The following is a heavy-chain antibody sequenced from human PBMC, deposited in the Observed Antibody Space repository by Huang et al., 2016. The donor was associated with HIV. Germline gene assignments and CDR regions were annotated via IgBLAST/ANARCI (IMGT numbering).Heavy chain of an antibody. D-gene: IGHD1-7*01. CDR2: IKQEESEK. V-gene: IGHV3-7*01. Sequence: VESGGRLVQPGGSIRLSCVGSTFRFGAYWMSWVHQSPGEGLEWVAKIKQEESEKYYVDSVKGRFNISRDNAKKVLFLEMNNVRVEDTATYYCATKTAAMDIWGQGTTVTVS. CDR3: ATKTAAMDI. CDR1: TFRFGAYW. J-gene: IGHJ6*02.